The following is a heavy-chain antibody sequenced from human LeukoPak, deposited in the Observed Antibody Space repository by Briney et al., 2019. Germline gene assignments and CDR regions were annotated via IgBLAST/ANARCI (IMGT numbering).Heavy chain of an antibody. D-gene: IGHD2-21*01. CDR2: IYYSGST. Sequence: PSETLSLTCTVSGGSISSYYWSWIRQPPGKGLEWIGYIYYSGSTNYNPPLKSRVTISVDTSKNQFSLKLSSVTAADTALYYCARGGFYSAYWGQGTLVTVSS. V-gene: IGHV4-59*01. CDR3: ARGGFYSAY. CDR1: GGSISSYY. J-gene: IGHJ4*02.